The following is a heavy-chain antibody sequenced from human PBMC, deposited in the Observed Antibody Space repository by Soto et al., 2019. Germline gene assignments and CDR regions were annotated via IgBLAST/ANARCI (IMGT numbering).Heavy chain of an antibody. V-gene: IGHV3-33*01. CDR2: IWYHGIDK. CDR3: ATGFLGLCTGGNCPLDY. J-gene: IGHJ4*02. D-gene: IGHD2-15*01. CDR1: GFTFSRQA. Sequence: QVQLVESGGGVVQPERSLRLSCAASGFTFSRQAMHWVRQAPGRGLEWVAVIWYHGIDKYYADSVKGRFTISRDNSKNTVYLQMTRLRGEDTAVYYCATGFLGLCTGGNCPLDYWGQGTLVSVSS.